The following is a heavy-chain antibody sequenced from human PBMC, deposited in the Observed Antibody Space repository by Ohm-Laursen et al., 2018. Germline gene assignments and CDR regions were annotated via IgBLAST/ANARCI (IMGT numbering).Heavy chain of an antibody. CDR2: IYSGGST. V-gene: IGHV3-66*01. D-gene: IGHD1-26*01. Sequence: GSLRLSCAASGFTVSSNYMSWVRQAPGKGLEWVSVIYSGGSTYYADSVKGRFTISRDNSKNTLYLQMNSLRAEDTAVYYCARSRGSYSHYYYGMDVWGQGTTVTVSS. CDR3: ARSRGSYSHYYYGMDV. CDR1: GFTVSSNY. J-gene: IGHJ6*02.